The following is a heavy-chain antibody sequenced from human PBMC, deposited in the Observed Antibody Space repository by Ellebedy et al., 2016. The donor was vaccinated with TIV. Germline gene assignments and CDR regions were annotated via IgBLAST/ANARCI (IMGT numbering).Heavy chain of an antibody. CDR2: ISAYNGNT. CDR3: AKDSFTGFGSSYSFDF. J-gene: IGHJ4*02. CDR1: GYTFTSYG. Sequence: ASVKVSCKASGYTFTSYGISWVRQAPGQGLEWMGWISAYNGNTNYAQKFQGRVTMTRDTSVSTAYMDLIRLTADDTAVYYCAKDSFTGFGSSYSFDFWGQGTLVTVSS. V-gene: IGHV1-18*04. D-gene: IGHD2-2*01.